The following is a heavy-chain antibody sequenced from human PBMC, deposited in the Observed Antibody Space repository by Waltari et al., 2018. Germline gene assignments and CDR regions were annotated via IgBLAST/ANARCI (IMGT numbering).Heavy chain of an antibody. D-gene: IGHD2-15*01. Sequence: QVQLQESGPGLVKPSQTLSLTCTVLGGSISSGDYAWTCTLQPPGKGLEWIGYIYYRGSTYYNPSLKSRVTISVDTSKNQFSLKLSSVTAADTAVYYCARGRIDSARNAFDIWGQGTMVTVSS. CDR3: ARGRIDSARNAFDI. CDR2: IYYRGST. V-gene: IGHV4-30-4*08. CDR1: GGSISSGDYA. J-gene: IGHJ3*02.